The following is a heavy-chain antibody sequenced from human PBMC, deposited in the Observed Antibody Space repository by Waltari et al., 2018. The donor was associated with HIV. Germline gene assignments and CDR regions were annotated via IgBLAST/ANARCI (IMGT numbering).Heavy chain of an antibody. CDR1: GGSFSGYY. CDR2: INHSGST. Sequence: QVQLQQWGAGLLKPSETLSLTCAVYGGSFSGYYWSWIRQPPGKGLEWIGEINHSGSTNYNPSLKSRVTISVDTSKNQFSLKLSSVTAADTAVYYCARRGYSGYVGGWFDPWGQGTLVTVSS. J-gene: IGHJ5*02. D-gene: IGHD5-12*01. CDR3: ARRGYSGYVGGWFDP. V-gene: IGHV4-34*01.